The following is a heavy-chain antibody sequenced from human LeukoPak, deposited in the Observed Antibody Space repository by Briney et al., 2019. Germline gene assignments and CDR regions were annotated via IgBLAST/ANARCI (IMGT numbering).Heavy chain of an antibody. J-gene: IGHJ6*03. CDR1: GYTFTGYY. V-gene: IGHV1-2*02. Sequence: GASVKVSCKASGYTFTGYYMHWVRQAPGQGLEWIGWINPNSGGTYYAQKLQGRVTMTTDTSTSTAYMELRSLRSDDTAVYYCARSRLLWFGELTIPSYYYYMDVWGKGTTVTISS. CDR2: INPNSGGT. CDR3: ARSRLLWFGELTIPSYYYYMDV. D-gene: IGHD3-10*01.